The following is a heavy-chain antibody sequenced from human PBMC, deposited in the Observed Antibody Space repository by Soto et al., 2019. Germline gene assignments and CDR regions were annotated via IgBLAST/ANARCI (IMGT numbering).Heavy chain of an antibody. J-gene: IGHJ4*02. Sequence: GASVKVSSKASGGTFRSCAMSWVRQAPGQGLEWMGGIIPIFGTANYAQKFRGRVTITADESTSTAYMELSSLRSEDTAVYYCARDLLAARPPFFDYSGQGTLVTVSS. CDR2: IIPIFGTA. CDR3: ARDLLAARPPFFDY. V-gene: IGHV1-69*13. D-gene: IGHD6-6*01. CDR1: GGTFRSCA.